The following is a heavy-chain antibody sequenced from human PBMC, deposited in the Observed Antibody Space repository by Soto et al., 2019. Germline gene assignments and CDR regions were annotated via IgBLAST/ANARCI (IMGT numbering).Heavy chain of an antibody. Sequence: PSLTLSLTCTVSGGYSSSFYCRWILKHPGKGLEWIGYIYYSGSTNYNPSLRSRVTISVDTSKNQFSLKLSSVTAADTAVYYCARLGHVYYYDSSGYREYFQHWGQGTLVTVSS. J-gene: IGHJ1*01. V-gene: IGHV4-59*01. D-gene: IGHD3-22*01. CDR3: ARLGHVYYYDSSGYREYFQH. CDR2: IYYSGST. CDR1: GGYSSSFY.